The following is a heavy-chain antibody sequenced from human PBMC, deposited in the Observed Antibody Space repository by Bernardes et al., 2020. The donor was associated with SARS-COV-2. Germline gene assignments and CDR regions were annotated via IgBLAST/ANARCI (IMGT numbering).Heavy chain of an antibody. D-gene: IGHD5-12*01. J-gene: IGHJ4*02. Sequence: SETLSLTCSVSGGSIRSYYWNWIRQPPGKGLEWIGYINYRGSSYYNPSLESRVTISVDTSKKQFSLRLSSVTAADTAVYYCARGTWLQATDHYFDNWGQGALVTVSS. CDR3: ARGTWLQATDHYFDN. CDR2: INYRGSS. V-gene: IGHV4-59*01. CDR1: GGSIRSYY.